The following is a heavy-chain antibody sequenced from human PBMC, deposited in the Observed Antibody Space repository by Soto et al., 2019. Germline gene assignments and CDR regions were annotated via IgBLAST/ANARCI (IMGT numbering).Heavy chain of an antibody. Sequence: GESLKISCKGSGYSFTSYWIGWVRQMPGKGLEWMGIIYPGDSDTRYSPSFQGQVTISADKSISTAYLQWSSLKASDTAMYYCARRPSYCGGDCYAYYFDYWGQGTLVTVSS. CDR3: ARRPSYCGGDCYAYYFDY. D-gene: IGHD2-21*02. CDR2: IYPGDSDT. J-gene: IGHJ4*02. CDR1: GYSFTSYW. V-gene: IGHV5-51*01.